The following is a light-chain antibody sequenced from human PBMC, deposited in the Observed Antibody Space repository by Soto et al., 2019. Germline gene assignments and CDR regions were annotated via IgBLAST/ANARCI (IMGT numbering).Light chain of an antibody. CDR3: QYYGSVPV. CDR2: AAS. Sequence: DTQMTQSPTSLSASVGDRATITCRASQGIRNFVAWYQQKPGKAPKLLIYAASTLQSGVPTLFSGSGSGTDFTLIINSLTAEGVATYAWQYYGSVPVFGPGTKVDIK. J-gene: IGKJ3*01. V-gene: IGKV1-27*01. CDR1: QGIRNF.